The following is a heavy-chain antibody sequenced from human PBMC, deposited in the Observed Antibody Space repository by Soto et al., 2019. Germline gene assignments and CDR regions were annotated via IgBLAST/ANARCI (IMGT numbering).Heavy chain of an antibody. CDR3: AHAGDYDLLSFDH. J-gene: IGHJ4*02. V-gene: IGHV2-5*02. CDR2: IYWDDDQ. CDR1: GFSLTTTSMG. Sequence: QITLKESGPPLVRPAQTLTLTCAFSGFSLTTTSMGVAWIRQPPGKALEWLALIYWDDDQRYSPSLKDMLTISKDTSRSRVALTISNMNPEDTGTYFCAHAGDYDLLSFDHWGPGTLVTVSS. D-gene: IGHD4-17*01.